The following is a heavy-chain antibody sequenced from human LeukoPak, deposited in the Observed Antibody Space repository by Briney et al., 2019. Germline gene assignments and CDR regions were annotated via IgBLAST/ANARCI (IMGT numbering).Heavy chain of an antibody. Sequence: SSVKVSCKASGGTFSSYAISWVRQAPGQGLEWMGGIIPRFGTANYAQKYQARVTITADKSTSTAYMELISLRSEDTAVYYCARVGDPIVVVPAASALSYYYYYGMDVWGKGTTVTVSS. J-gene: IGHJ6*04. CDR1: GGTFSSYA. D-gene: IGHD2-2*01. CDR3: ARVGDPIVVVPAASALSYYYYYGMDV. CDR2: IIPRFGTA. V-gene: IGHV1-69*06.